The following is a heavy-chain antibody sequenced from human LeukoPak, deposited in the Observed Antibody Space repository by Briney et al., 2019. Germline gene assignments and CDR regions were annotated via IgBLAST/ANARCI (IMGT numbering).Heavy chain of an antibody. CDR1: GFTFSSYS. CDR3: ARSPISGNYLDY. J-gene: IGHJ4*02. CDR2: ISSSSSYI. V-gene: IGHV3-21*01. Sequence: GGSLRLSCAASGFTFSSYSMSWVRQAPGKGLEWVSSISSSSSYIYYADSVKGRFTISRDNAKNSLYLQMNSLRAEDTVVYYCARSPISGNYLDYWGRGTLVTVSS.